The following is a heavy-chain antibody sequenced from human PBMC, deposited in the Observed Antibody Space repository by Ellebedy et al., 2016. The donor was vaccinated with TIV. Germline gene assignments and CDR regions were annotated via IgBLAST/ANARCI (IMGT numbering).Heavy chain of an antibody. D-gene: IGHD5-18*01. Sequence: ASVKVSCXASGGTFSSYAISWVRQAPGQGLEWMGIINPSGGSTSYAQKFQGRVTMTRDTSTSTVYMELSSLRSEDTAVYYCARLSLATDTKNVDTAMVADYWGQGTLVTVSS. V-gene: IGHV1-46*01. CDR3: ARLSLATDTKNVDTAMVADY. CDR1: GGTFSSYA. J-gene: IGHJ4*02. CDR2: INPSGGST.